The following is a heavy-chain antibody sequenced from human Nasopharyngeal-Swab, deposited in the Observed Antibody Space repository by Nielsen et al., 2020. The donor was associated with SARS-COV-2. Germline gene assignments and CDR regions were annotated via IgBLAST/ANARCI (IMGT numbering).Heavy chain of an antibody. V-gene: IGHV3-23*01. CDR3: AKDLVVVITPNGMGV. Sequence: VRQAPGKGLEWVSAISGSGGSTYYADSVKGRFTISRDNSKNTLYLQMNSLRAEDTAVYYCAKDLVVVITPNGMGVWGQGTTVTVSS. D-gene: IGHD3-22*01. J-gene: IGHJ6*02. CDR2: ISGSGGST.